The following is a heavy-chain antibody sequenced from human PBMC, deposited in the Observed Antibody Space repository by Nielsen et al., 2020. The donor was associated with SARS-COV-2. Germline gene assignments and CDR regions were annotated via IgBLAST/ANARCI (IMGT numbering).Heavy chain of an antibody. V-gene: IGHV3-21*01. CDR1: GFTFSSYS. J-gene: IGHJ4*02. CDR2: ISSSSSYI. D-gene: IGHD2-21*02. Sequence: GGSLRLSCAASGFTFSSYSMNWVRQAPGKGLEWVSSISSSSSYIYYADSVKGRFTISRDNAKNSLYLQMNSLRAEDTAVYYCARVFGSYCGGDCYPYYFDYWGQGTLVTVSS. CDR3: ARVFGSYCGGDCYPYYFDY.